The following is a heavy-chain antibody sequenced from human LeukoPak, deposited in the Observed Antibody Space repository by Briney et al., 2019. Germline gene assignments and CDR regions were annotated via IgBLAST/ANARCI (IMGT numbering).Heavy chain of an antibody. J-gene: IGHJ4*02. V-gene: IGHV4-30-4*08. Sequence: SETLSLTCTVSGGSISSDDYYWSWIRQPPGKGLEWIGYIYYSGSTYYNPSLKSRVTISVDTSRNQFSLKLSSVTAADTAVYYCARDGFRYYYDSSGYDYWGQGTLVTVSS. CDR1: GGSISSDDYY. D-gene: IGHD3-22*01. CDR3: ARDGFRYYYDSSGYDY. CDR2: IYYSGST.